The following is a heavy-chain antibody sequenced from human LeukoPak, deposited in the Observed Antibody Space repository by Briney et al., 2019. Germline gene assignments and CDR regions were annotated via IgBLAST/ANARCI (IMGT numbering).Heavy chain of an antibody. Sequence: APVKVSCKASGYTFTSYGISWVRQAPGQGLEWMGWISAYNGNTNYAQKLQGRVTMTTDTSTSTAYMELRSLRSDDTAVYYCAKASLLYGGYNWFDPWGQGTLVTVSS. CDR1: GYTFTSYG. CDR3: AKASLLYGGYNWFDP. CDR2: ISAYNGNT. J-gene: IGHJ5*02. V-gene: IGHV1-18*01. D-gene: IGHD5-12*01.